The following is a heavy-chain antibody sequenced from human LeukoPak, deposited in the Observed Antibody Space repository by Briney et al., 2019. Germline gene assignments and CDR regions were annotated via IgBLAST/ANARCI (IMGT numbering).Heavy chain of an antibody. CDR1: GFTFSSYW. CDR2: IKQDGSEK. J-gene: IGHJ3*02. CDR3: ARAADYDSSSPPYAFDI. V-gene: IGHV3-7*01. Sequence: GGSLRLSCAASGFTFSSYWMSWVRQAPGKGLEWVANIKQDGSEKYYVDSVKGRFTISRDNAKNSLYLQMNSLRAEDTAVYYCARAADYDSSSPPYAFDIWGQGTMVTVSS. D-gene: IGHD3-22*01.